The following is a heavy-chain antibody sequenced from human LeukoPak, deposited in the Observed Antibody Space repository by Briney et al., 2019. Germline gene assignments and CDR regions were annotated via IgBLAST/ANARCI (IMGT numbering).Heavy chain of an antibody. CDR2: IYYSGST. D-gene: IGHD3-10*01. V-gene: IGHV4-59*01. CDR1: GGSISSYY. Sequence: SETLSLTCTVSGGSISSYYWSWLRQPPGQGLEWIGYIYYSGSTNYNPSLKSRATISVDTSKNQFSLKLSSVTAADTAVYYCARVGGSGSYLHWFDPWGQGTLVTVSS. CDR3: ARVGGSGSYLHWFDP. J-gene: IGHJ5*02.